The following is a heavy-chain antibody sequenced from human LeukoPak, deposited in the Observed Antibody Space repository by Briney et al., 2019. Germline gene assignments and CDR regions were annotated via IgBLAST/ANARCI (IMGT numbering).Heavy chain of an antibody. Sequence: PSETLSLTCTVSGGSVSSYYWSWIRQTPEKGLEWIGYMSYSGRTDYGPSLKSRVTMSVDTSKNQFSLKMSYVTAADTGVYYCAGEGGGGYPGFAPWGRGPLVPVSS. V-gene: IGHV4-59*02. CDR2: MSYSGRT. CDR3: AGEGGGGYPGFAP. D-gene: IGHD6-19*01. J-gene: IGHJ5*02. CDR1: GGSVSSYY.